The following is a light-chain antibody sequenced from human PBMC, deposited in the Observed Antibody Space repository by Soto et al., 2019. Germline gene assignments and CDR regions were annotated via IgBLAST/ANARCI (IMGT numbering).Light chain of an antibody. J-gene: IGLJ1*01. Sequence: QSVLTQPPSVSGAPGQRVTISCTGSSSNIGAGYDVHWYQQLPGTAPKLLIYDNSNRPSGVPDRFSGSKSGTSASLAITGLQAGDEADYYCQSYDRSLSGSRVFGTGTRSP. V-gene: IGLV1-40*01. CDR2: DNS. CDR1: SSNIGAGYD. CDR3: QSYDRSLSGSRV.